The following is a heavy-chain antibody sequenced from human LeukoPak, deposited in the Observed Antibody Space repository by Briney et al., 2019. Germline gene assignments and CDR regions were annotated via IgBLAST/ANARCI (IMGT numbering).Heavy chain of an antibody. CDR3: ALGRWLQSGY. V-gene: IGHV1-2*02. Sequence: ASVKVSCKASGDIFTVYYMHWVRQAPGQGLEWMGWINPNSGGTNYAQKFQGRVTMTRDTSISTAVMELSRLRSDDTAVYSCALGRWLQSGYWGQGTVVTVSS. CDR2: INPNSGGT. J-gene: IGHJ4*02. CDR1: GDIFTVYY. D-gene: IGHD5-24*01.